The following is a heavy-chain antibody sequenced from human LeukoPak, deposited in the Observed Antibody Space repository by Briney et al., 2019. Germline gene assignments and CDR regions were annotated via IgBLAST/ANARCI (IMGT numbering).Heavy chain of an antibody. V-gene: IGHV3-33*01. CDR3: ARLPRLVKYAFDI. Sequence: GGSLRLSCAASGFTFSSYGMHWVRQAPGKGLEWVAVIWYDGSNKYYADSVKGRFTISRDNSKNTLYLQMNSLRAEDTAVYYCARLPRLVKYAFDIWGQGTMVTVSS. CDR1: GFTFSSYG. J-gene: IGHJ3*02. CDR2: IWYDGSNK.